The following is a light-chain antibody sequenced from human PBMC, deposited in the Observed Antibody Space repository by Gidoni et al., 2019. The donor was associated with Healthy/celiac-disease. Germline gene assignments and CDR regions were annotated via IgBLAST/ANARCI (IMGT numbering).Light chain of an antibody. J-gene: IGLJ2*01. CDR3: SSYTSSSRV. CDR1: SSDVGGYNY. Sequence: QSALTQPVSVSGSPGQSITISCTGTSSDVGGYNYVSWHQQHPGKAPKLMTYEVSNRPSGVSNRCSGSKSGNTASLTSSGLQAEDEADYYCSSYTSSSRVFGGGTKLTVL. V-gene: IGLV2-14*01. CDR2: EVS.